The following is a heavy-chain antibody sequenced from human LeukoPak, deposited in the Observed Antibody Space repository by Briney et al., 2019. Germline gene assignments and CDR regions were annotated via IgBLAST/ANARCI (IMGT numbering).Heavy chain of an antibody. Sequence: SETLSLTCDVSGGSVTSTNWWTWFRQPPGKGLEWIGEVHLDGRTNYNPSLKSRLVMSADLPENHISLKLTSVTAADTAVYYCARRIPASGMRDVWGQGTTVTVTS. D-gene: IGHD3-10*01. CDR1: GGSVTSTNW. CDR2: VHLDGRT. J-gene: IGHJ6*02. CDR3: ARRIPASGMRDV. V-gene: IGHV4-4*02.